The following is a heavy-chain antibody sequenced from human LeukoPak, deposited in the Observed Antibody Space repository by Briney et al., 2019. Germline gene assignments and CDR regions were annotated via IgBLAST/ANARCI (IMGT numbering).Heavy chain of an antibody. CDR3: ARDLPYYGDHGGGFDY. Sequence: PGGSLRLSCAASGFTFSSYSMNWVRQAPGKGLEWVSSISSSSSYIYYADSVKGRFTISRDNAKNSLYLQMNSLRAEDTAVYYCARDLPYYGDHGGGFDYWGQGTLVTVSS. CDR1: GFTFSSYS. CDR2: ISSSSSYI. D-gene: IGHD4-17*01. J-gene: IGHJ4*02. V-gene: IGHV3-21*01.